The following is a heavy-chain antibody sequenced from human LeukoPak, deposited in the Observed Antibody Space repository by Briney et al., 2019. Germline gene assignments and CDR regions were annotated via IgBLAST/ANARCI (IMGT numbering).Heavy chain of an antibody. V-gene: IGHV4-30-4*02. J-gene: IGHJ4*02. CDR1: GGSISSGDYY. CDR3: ARADSSGWYDY. Sequence: PSETLSLTCTVSGGSISSGDYYWSWIRQPPGKGLEWIGYIYYSGSTYYNPSLKSRVTISVDTSKNQFSLKLSSVTAADTAVYYCARADSSGWYDYWGQGTLVTVSS. CDR2: IYYSGST. D-gene: IGHD6-19*01.